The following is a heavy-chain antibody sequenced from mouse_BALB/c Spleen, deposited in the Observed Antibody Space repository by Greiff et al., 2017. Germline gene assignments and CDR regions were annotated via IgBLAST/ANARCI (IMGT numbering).Heavy chain of an antibody. Sequence: EVKLQESGGGLVKPGGSLKLSCAASGFTFSSYAMSWVRQTPEKRLEWVATISSGGSYTYYPDSVKGRFTISRDNAKNTLYLQMSSLRSEDTAMYYCARQGITSFAYWGQGTLVTVSA. CDR1: GFTFSSYA. CDR3: ARQGITSFAY. V-gene: IGHV5-9-3*01. CDR2: ISSGGSYT. J-gene: IGHJ3*01. D-gene: IGHD2-4*01.